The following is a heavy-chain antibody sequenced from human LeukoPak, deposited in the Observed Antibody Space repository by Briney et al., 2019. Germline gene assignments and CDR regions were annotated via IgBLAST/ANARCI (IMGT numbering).Heavy chain of an antibody. V-gene: IGHV1-2*02. CDR1: GGTFSSYA. J-gene: IGHJ6*02. CDR3: ASSWIQLTTFYGMDV. Sequence: ASVKVSCKASGGTFSSYAISWVRQAPGQGLEWMGWINPNSGGTNYAQKFQGRVTMTRDTSISTAYMELSRLRSDDTAVYYCASSWIQLTTFYGMDVWGQGTTVTVSS. CDR2: INPNSGGT. D-gene: IGHD5-18*01.